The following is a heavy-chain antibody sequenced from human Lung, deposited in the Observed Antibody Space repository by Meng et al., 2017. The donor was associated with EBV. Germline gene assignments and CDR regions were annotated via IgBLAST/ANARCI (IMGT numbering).Heavy chain of an antibody. V-gene: IGHV4-31*03. CDR3: ANAGRFGESLGDY. D-gene: IGHD3-10*01. J-gene: IGHJ4*02. CDR2: IYYTGSS. Sequence: QVQLQASGQGLVQPSPTLSLPCIVSGCSVISGGYYWSWTRQQPGKGLEWIGYIYYTGSSFYNPSLKSRVTISVDTSKNQFSLNLSSVTAADTAVYYCANAGRFGESLGDYWGQGILVTVSS. CDR1: GCSVISGGYY.